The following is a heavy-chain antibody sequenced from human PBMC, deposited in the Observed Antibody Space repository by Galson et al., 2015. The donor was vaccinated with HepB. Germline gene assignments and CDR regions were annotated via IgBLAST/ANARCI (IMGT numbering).Heavy chain of an antibody. V-gene: IGHV3-7*03. CDR3: AREVGARGEYFQH. D-gene: IGHD1-26*01. CDR2: IKQDGSEK. CDR1: GFTFSSYW. Sequence: SLRLSCAASGFTFSSYWMSWVRQAPGKGLEWVANIKQDGSEKYYVDSVKGRFTISRDNAKNSLYLQMNSLRAEDTAVYYCAREVGARGEYFQHWGQGTLVTVSS. J-gene: IGHJ1*01.